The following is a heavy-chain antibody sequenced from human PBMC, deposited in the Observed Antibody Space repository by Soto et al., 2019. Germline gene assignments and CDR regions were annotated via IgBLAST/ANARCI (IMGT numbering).Heavy chain of an antibody. Sequence: QVQLVESGGGVVQPGRSLRLSCAASGFTFSSYGMHCVRQAPGKGLEWGAVIWYDGSNKYYADSVKGRFTISRDNSKNTLYLQMKGLRADVTAVYYCARDLGYSRAVSWFDPRGQGTLVTVS. D-gene: IGHD6-25*01. CDR3: ARDLGYSRAVSWFDP. CDR2: IWYDGSNK. V-gene: IGHV3-33*01. CDR1: GFTFSSYG. J-gene: IGHJ5*02.